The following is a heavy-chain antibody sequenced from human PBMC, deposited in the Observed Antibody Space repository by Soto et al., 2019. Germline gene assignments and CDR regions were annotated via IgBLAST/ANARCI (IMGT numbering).Heavy chain of an antibody. J-gene: IGHJ4*02. CDR2: IKQDGSEK. CDR3: AREYATSGYDYCGLDY. D-gene: IGHD5-12*01. Sequence: GGSLRLSCAASGFTFSSYWMSWVRQAPGKGLEWVANIKQDGSEKYYVDSVKGRFTISRDNAKNSLYLQMNSLRAEDTAVYYCAREYATSGYDYCGLDYWGQGTLVTVSS. CDR1: GFTFSSYW. V-gene: IGHV3-7*05.